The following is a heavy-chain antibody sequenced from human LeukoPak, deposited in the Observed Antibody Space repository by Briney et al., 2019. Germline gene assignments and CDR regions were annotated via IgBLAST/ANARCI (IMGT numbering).Heavy chain of an antibody. J-gene: IGHJ5*02. CDR2: INPRGGST. D-gene: IGHD1-14*01. Sequence: GASVKVSCKASGYLFITYYMHWVRQAPGQGLEWMGIINPRGGSTSYAQKFQGRVTMTRDTSTSTVYMELSSLRSEDTAVYYCARSENRPGWFQPRGQGTLVTVSS. CDR1: GYLFITYY. V-gene: IGHV1-46*01. CDR3: ARSENRPGWFQP.